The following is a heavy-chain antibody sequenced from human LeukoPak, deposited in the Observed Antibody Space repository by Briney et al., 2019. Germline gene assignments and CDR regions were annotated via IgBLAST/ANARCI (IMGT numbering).Heavy chain of an antibody. D-gene: IGHD5-12*01. J-gene: IGHJ4*02. V-gene: IGHV1-2*02. CDR2: INPNSGAT. Sequence: GASVKVSCKASGYTFTGYFIHWVRQAPGQGLEWMGWINPNSGATDYAQKFQGRVTVTRDTSITTAYVELSSLTSDDTAVYYCASLVVGGYGAYFDYWGQGTLVTVSS. CDR1: GYTFTGYF. CDR3: ASLVVGGYGAYFDY.